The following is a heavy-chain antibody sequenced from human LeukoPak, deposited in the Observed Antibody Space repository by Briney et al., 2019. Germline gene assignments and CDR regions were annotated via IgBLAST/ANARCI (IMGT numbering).Heavy chain of an antibody. V-gene: IGHV3-53*01. CDR2: LYSGGNT. D-gene: IGHD3-10*01. J-gene: IGHJ3*02. CDR1: GFTVSNNY. Sequence: GGSLRLSCAASGFTVSNNYMSWVRQAPGKGLEWVSVLYSGGNTYYTDSVKGRFAISRDYSRNTVYLQMNSLRAEDTAVYYCARESGFGELFPYAFDIWGQGTVATVS. CDR3: ARESGFGELFPYAFDI.